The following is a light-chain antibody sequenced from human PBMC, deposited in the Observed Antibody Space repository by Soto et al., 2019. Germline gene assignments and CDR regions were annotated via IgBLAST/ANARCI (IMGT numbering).Light chain of an antibody. CDR1: QSLLHSNGHNY. V-gene: IGKV2-28*01. J-gene: IGKJ2*03. CDR3: IQGPQTPPYS. Sequence: VMTQSPLSLAVTPGESASISCRSSQSLLHSNGHNYVDWFLQKPGKSPRLLIYFGSLRAGGVPDRFSGSGSGTEFTLKSSRVEAEDVGVDYCIQGPQTPPYSFGQGTKVEIK. CDR2: FGS.